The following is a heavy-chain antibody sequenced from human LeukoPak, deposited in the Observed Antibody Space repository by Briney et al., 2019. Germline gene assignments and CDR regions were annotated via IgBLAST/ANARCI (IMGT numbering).Heavy chain of an antibody. CDR2: IYGDDTTT. Sequence: GGSLRLSCAASGFTVSSNYMSWVRQAAGKGLEWVSIIYGDDTTTYYADSVKGRFTISRDNSKNTLYLQMNSLRAEDTAVYYCASHWGAYWGQGTLVTVSS. D-gene: IGHD3-16*01. CDR1: GFTVSSNY. CDR3: ASHWGAY. J-gene: IGHJ4*02. V-gene: IGHV3-53*01.